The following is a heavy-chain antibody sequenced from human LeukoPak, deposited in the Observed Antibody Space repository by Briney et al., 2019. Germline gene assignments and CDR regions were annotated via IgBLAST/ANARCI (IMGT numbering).Heavy chain of an antibody. V-gene: IGHV1-2*02. CDR3: ASGYSGYDPLGAFEI. Sequence: GASVKVSCKASGYTFTGYYMHWVRQAPGQGLEWMGWINPNSGDTNVRQKFQGRVTMTRDTSVATAYIELRRLRSDDTALYYCASGYSGYDPLGAFEIWGQGTMVTVSS. J-gene: IGHJ3*02. D-gene: IGHD5-12*01. CDR2: INPNSGDT. CDR1: GYTFTGYY.